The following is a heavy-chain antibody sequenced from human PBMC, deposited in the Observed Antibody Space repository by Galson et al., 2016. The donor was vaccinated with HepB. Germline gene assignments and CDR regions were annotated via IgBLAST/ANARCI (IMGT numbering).Heavy chain of an antibody. CDR1: GYSISTGYY. CDR3: ARDNRAMARGIIIRGEVDY. V-gene: IGHV4-38-2*02. J-gene: IGHJ4*02. CDR2: IFRSGTT. D-gene: IGHD3-10*01. Sequence: ETLSLTCSVSGYSISTGYYWGWIRQPPGKGLEWIGYIFRSGTTYYNPSLKSRVTLSLDTSKNQFSLKLASVTAADTAMYYCARDNRAMARGIIIRGEVDYWGQGTLVTVSS.